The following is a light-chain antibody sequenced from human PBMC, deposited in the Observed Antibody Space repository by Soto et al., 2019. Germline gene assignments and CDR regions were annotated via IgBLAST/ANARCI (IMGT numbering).Light chain of an antibody. V-gene: IGKV3D-11*02. J-gene: IGKJ1*01. Sequence: EIVLTQSPATLSSFPGDRATLSCRASQNINTRLAWYQHRPGQAPRLLIYHASIRAAGIPARFSASGTGTDFTLTISDVQPEDFAVYYCHQRQSWPRTFGQGTKVDIK. CDR1: QNINTR. CDR3: HQRQSWPRT. CDR2: HAS.